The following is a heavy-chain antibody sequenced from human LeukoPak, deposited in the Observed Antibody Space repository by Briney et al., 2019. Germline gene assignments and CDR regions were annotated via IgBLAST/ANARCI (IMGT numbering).Heavy chain of an antibody. CDR2: ISAGGSST. J-gene: IGHJ4*02. CDR1: GFTFNNYA. V-gene: IGHV3-23*01. CDR3: AKDKHYCSSASCYLYCFDY. D-gene: IGHD2-2*01. Sequence: GGSLRLSCAASGFTFNNYAMNWVRQAPGKGLEWVSAISAGGSSTYYPDSVKGRFTISRDNSKNTLSLQMNSLRAEDTAVYYCAKDKHYCSSASCYLYCFDYWGQGTLVTVSS.